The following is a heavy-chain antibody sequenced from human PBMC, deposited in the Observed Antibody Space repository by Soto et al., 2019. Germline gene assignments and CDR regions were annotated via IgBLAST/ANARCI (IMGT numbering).Heavy chain of an antibody. J-gene: IGHJ6*02. CDR2: ISGYNGNT. CDR1: GYSFTTYG. Sequence: QVQLVQSRNEVKKPGASVKVSCKTSGYSFTTYGISWVRQAPGQGLEWMGWISGYNGNTNYAQKLQGRVTMTTDTSTSTAYMELRSLRSDDTAVYYCAREGPAPYYYYGMDVWGQGSTVTVSS. V-gene: IGHV1-18*01. CDR3: AREGPAPYYYYGMDV.